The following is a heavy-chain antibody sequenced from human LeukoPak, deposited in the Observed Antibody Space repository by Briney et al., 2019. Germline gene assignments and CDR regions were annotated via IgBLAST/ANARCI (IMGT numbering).Heavy chain of an antibody. V-gene: IGHV4-61*02. CDR2: IYTSGST. Sequence: PSETLSLTCTVSAGSISSGSYYWSWIRQPAGKGLEWIGRIYTSGSTNYNLSLKSRVNISVDTSKNQYSLKLSSVTAADTAVYYCARFNWNDVIFDYWGQGTLVTVSS. J-gene: IGHJ4*02. CDR1: AGSISSGSYY. CDR3: ARFNWNDVIFDY. D-gene: IGHD1-20*01.